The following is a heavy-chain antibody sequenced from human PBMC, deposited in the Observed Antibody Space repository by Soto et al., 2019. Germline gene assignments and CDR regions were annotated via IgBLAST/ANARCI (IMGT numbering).Heavy chain of an antibody. D-gene: IGHD6-19*01. CDR1: GYTFTSYG. Sequence: QVQLVQSGAEVKKPGASVKVSCKASGYTFTSYGISWVRQAPGKGLEWMGWISAYNGNTKYAQKLQGRVTMTTDTSTSRAYMEVRSLRSDDTAVYYCARDLAVGLVDYWGQGTLVTFSS. CDR2: ISAYNGNT. J-gene: IGHJ4*02. V-gene: IGHV1-18*01. CDR3: ARDLAVGLVDY.